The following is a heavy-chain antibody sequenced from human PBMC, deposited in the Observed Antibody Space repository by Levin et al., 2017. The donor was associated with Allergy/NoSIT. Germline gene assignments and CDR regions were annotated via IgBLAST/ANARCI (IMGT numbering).Heavy chain of an antibody. Sequence: LSLTCAGSGFPFSSYAMSWVRPAPGKGLEWVSAISGSGGSTYYADSVKGRFTISRDNSKNTLSLQMNSLRAGDTAVYYCAKGMYVVWFGESRTRVYRGQGTLVTVSS. CDR1: GFPFSSYA. D-gene: IGHD3-10*01. CDR3: AKGMYVVWFGESRTRVY. CDR2: ISGSGGST. V-gene: IGHV3-23*01. J-gene: IGHJ4*02.